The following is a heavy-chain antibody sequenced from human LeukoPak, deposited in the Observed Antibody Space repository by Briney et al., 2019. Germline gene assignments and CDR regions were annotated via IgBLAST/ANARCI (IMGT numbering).Heavy chain of an antibody. CDR3: ARQFEQQPDY. D-gene: IGHD6-13*01. J-gene: IGHJ4*02. Sequence: GESLQISCKGSGYSVTCYWIGWVRQLPGKGLEWLGIIYPGGSDTRYSPSFQGQVTISADKSISTAYLQWSSLKASDTAMYYCARQFEQQPDYWGQGTLVTVSS. CDR2: IYPGGSDT. V-gene: IGHV5-51*01. CDR1: GYSVTCYW.